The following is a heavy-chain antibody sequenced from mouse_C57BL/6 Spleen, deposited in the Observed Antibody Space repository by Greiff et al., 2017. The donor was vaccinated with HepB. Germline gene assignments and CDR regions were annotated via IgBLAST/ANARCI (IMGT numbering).Heavy chain of an antibody. V-gene: IGHV5-4*01. CDR1: GFTFSSYA. CDR2: ISDGGGYT. Sequence: EVQVVESGGGLVKPGGSLKLSCAASGFTFSSYAMSWVRQTPEKRLEWVATISDGGGYTYYPDNVKGRFTISRDNAKNNLYLQMSHLKSEDTAMYYCARERNYGLYYYAMDYWGQGTSVTVSS. CDR3: ARERNYGLYYYAMDY. J-gene: IGHJ4*01. D-gene: IGHD1-1*01.